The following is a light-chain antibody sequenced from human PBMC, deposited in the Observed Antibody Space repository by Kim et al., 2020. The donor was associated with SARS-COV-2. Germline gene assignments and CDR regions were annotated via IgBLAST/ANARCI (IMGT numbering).Light chain of an antibody. Sequence: SPGERATLSCRASQRVGTYLAWYQQKPGQAPRLLIYDASNRATGIPARFSGSGSGTDFTLTISSLEPEDFAVYYCQQRRTWPPITFGQGTRLEIK. CDR1: QRVGTY. CDR2: DAS. V-gene: IGKV3-11*01. J-gene: IGKJ5*01. CDR3: QQRRTWPPIT.